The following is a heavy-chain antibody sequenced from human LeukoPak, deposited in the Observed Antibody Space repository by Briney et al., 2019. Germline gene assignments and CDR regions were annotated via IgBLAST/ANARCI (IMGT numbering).Heavy chain of an antibody. Sequence: GESLKISCKSSGYSFTSNWIGWVRQMPGKGLEWMGILYPGDSETKYSPSFQGQVTISVDKSISTAYLQWSSLKASDTAMYYCAGPSYGSGWGPDAFDIWGQGTMVTVSS. D-gene: IGHD6-19*01. CDR3: AGPSYGSGWGPDAFDI. J-gene: IGHJ3*02. CDR1: GYSFTSNW. CDR2: LYPGDSET. V-gene: IGHV5-51*01.